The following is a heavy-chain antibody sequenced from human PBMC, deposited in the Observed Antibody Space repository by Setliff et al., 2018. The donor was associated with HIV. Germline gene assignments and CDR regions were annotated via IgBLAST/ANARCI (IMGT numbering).Heavy chain of an antibody. CDR2: IYKSGTT. D-gene: IGHD5-18*01. CDR1: GGSITSYH. J-gene: IGHJ4*02. Sequence: SETLSLTCSASGGSITSYHWSWIRQSPGKGLEWIGYIYKSGTTNYKSSLKGRVTISADPSKNQFSLKVTSVTAADTAVYYCGRLSETAMASFDSWGQGTLVTVSS. CDR3: GRLSETAMASFDS. V-gene: IGHV4-4*08.